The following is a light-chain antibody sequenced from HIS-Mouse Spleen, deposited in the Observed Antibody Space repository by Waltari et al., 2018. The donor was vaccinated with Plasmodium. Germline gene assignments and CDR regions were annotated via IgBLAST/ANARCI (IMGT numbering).Light chain of an antibody. CDR1: SRDVGGYNY. V-gene: IGLV2-11*01. Sequence: QSALTQPRSVSGSPGQSVPISCPGTSRDVGGYNYVSWYQQHPGKAPKLMIYDVSKRPSGVPDRVSGSKSGNTASLTISGLQAEDEADYYCCSYAGSYTLVFGGGTKLTVL. CDR3: CSYAGSYTLV. J-gene: IGLJ2*01. CDR2: DVS.